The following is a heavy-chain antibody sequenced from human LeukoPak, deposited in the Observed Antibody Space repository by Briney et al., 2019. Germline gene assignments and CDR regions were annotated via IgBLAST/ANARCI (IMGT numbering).Heavy chain of an antibody. D-gene: IGHD6-13*01. CDR3: AKDSSSIAAAGTSFDY. Sequence: GGSLRLSCAASGFTFSTYVIHWVRQAPGKGLEWVAVISYDGSNKYYADSVKGRFTISRDNSKNTLYLQMNSLRAEDTAVYYCAKDSSSIAAAGTSFDYWGQGTLVIVSS. V-gene: IGHV3-30-3*01. CDR2: ISYDGSNK. CDR1: GFTFSTYV. J-gene: IGHJ4*02.